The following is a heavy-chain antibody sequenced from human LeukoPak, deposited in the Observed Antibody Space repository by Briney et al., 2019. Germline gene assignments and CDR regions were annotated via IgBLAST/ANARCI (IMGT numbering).Heavy chain of an antibody. J-gene: IGHJ4*02. V-gene: IGHV4-59*01. CDR2: IYYSGST. CDR3: AALHDYSNYADY. D-gene: IGHD4-4*01. Sequence: SETLSLTCTVSGGSISSYYWSWIRQPPGKGLEWIGYIYYSGSTNYNPSLKSRVTISVDTSKSQFSLKLSSVTAADTAVYYCAALHDYSNYADYWGQGTLVTVSS. CDR1: GGSISSYY.